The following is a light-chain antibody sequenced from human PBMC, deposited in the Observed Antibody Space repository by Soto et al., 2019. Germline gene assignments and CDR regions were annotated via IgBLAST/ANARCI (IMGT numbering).Light chain of an antibody. CDR3: QTWGSGGV. Sequence: QPVLTQPPSASASLGASVKLSCTLSSDHTNFAIAWHQHQPGKGPRFLMRVNADGSHIKGAEIPDRFSGSSSGAGRYLAISSLQSDDEADYYCQTWGSGGVFGGGTKLTVL. J-gene: IGLJ3*02. CDR1: SDHTNFA. CDR2: VNADGSH. V-gene: IGLV4-69*01.